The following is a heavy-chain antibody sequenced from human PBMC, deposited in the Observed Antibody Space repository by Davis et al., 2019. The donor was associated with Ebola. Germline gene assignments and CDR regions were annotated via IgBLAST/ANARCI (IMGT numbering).Heavy chain of an antibody. D-gene: IGHD6-13*01. CDR3: ARQTPYSSSWYGMDV. Sequence: SETLSLTCTVSGGSISSSTYYWSWIRQPPGKGLEWIGEINHSGSTNYNPSLKSRVTISVDTSKNQFSLKLSSVTAADTAVYYCARQTPYSSSWYGMDVWGQGTTVTVSS. V-gene: IGHV4-39*01. J-gene: IGHJ6*02. CDR2: INHSGST. CDR1: GGSISSSTYY.